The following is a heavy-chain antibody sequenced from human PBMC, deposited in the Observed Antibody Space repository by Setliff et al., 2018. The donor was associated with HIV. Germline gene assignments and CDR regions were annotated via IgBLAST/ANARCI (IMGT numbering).Heavy chain of an antibody. J-gene: IGHJ4*02. V-gene: IGHV3-23*01. CDR1: GFTFSNQV. Sequence: GGSLRLSCAASGFTFSNQVMTWVRQAPGKGLEWVSSISGTGADTYYADSVKGRFAISRDNSKNTLYLQMDSLRAEDTAVYYCAKTPLYWGQGTLVTVSS. CDR3: AKTPLY. CDR2: ISGTGADT.